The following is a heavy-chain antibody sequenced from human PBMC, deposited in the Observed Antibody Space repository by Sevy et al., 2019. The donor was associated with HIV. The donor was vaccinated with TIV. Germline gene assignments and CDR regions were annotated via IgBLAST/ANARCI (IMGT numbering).Heavy chain of an antibody. Sequence: ASVKVSCKASGYTFTGQYIHWVRQAPGQGLEWMGWINPNSGDTKYAQEFKGRVTMTRDTSISTAYMELSGLKSDDTAVYYCSGDLRLRGYSYGCFDYWAREPWSPSPQ. CDR2: INPNSGDT. V-gene: IGHV1-2*02. CDR1: GYTFTGQY. CDR3: SGDLRLRGYSYGCFDY. D-gene: IGHD5-18*01. J-gene: IGHJ4*02.